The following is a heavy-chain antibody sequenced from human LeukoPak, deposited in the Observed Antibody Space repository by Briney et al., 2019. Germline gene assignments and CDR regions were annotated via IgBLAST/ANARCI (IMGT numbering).Heavy chain of an antibody. Sequence: GSSVKVSCKASGGTFSSYAISWVRQAPGQGLEWMGGIIPIFGTANYAQKFQGRVTITADKSTSTAYMELSSLRSEDTAVYYCARSITMIVGTDAFDIWGQGTMVTVSS. CDR3: ARSITMIVGTDAFDI. CDR2: IIPIFGTA. CDR1: GGTFSSYA. V-gene: IGHV1-69*06. D-gene: IGHD3-22*01. J-gene: IGHJ3*02.